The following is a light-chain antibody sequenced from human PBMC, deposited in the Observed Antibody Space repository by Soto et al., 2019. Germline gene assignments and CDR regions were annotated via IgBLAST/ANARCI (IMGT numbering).Light chain of an antibody. J-gene: IGLJ1*01. V-gene: IGLV2-8*01. CDR3: RSYAGSNNFV. Sequence: QSVLTQPPSASGSPGQSVTISCTGTSSDVGGYKYVSWYQQHPGKAPKLMIYEVSKRPSGVPDRFSGSKSGNTASLTVSGLQGEDEADYYCRSYAGSNNFVFGTGTKLTVL. CDR2: EVS. CDR1: SSDVGGYKY.